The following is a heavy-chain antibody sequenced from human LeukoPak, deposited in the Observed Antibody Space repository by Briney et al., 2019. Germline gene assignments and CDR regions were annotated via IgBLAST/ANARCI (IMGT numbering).Heavy chain of an antibody. V-gene: IGHV1-3*04. CDR2: VNTGNDHT. CDR3: ARKSTNAGGGFDY. J-gene: IGHJ4*02. D-gene: IGHD2-8*01. Sequence: ASVKVSCKTSGYTFTSFHVHWVRQAPGQGLEWMGWVNTGNDHTRYSPKFQGRVAVAMDTSATTAYMELNSLTSEDTAVYYCARKSTNAGGGFDYWGQGTLVAVSS. CDR1: GYTFTSFH.